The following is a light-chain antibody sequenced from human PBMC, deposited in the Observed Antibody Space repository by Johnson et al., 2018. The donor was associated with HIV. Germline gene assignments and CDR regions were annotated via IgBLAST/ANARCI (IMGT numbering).Light chain of an antibody. J-gene: IGLJ1*01. CDR2: DNN. Sequence: QSVLTKPPSVSAAPGQKVTISCSGSSSNIGNNYVSWYQQLPGTAPKLLIYDNNKRPSGIPDRFSGSKSGTSATLGIPGLQPGDEADYYCGTWDSSLSAYVFGTGTKVTVL. CDR1: SSNIGNNY. CDR3: GTWDSSLSAYV. V-gene: IGLV1-51*01.